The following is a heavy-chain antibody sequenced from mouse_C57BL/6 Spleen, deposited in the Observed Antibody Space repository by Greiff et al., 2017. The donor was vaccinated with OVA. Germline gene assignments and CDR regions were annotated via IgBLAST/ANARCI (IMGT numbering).Heavy chain of an antibody. J-gene: IGHJ2*01. Sequence: VQLQQSGAELVKPGASVKISCKASGYAFSSYWMNWVKQRPGKGLEWIGQIYPGDGDTNYNGKFKGKATLTADKSSSTAYMQLSSLTSEDSAVYFCARGGTTVVPCDYWGQGTTRTVSS. CDR2: IYPGDGDT. CDR3: ARGGTTVVPCDY. D-gene: IGHD1-1*01. V-gene: IGHV1-80*01. CDR1: GYAFSSYW.